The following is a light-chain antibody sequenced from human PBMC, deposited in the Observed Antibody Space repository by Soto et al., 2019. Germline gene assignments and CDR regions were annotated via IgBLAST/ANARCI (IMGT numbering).Light chain of an antibody. CDR2: AAS. CDR1: QSVSSN. V-gene: IGKV3-15*01. CDR3: QQYFDVPFT. Sequence: EIVMTQSPATLSVSPGERATLSCRASQSVSSNLAWYQQKPGQAPRVLIYAASTRATGIPDRFSGSGSGTDFTLTISSLEAEDVAFYWCQQYFDVPFTFGGGTKVDIK. J-gene: IGKJ4*01.